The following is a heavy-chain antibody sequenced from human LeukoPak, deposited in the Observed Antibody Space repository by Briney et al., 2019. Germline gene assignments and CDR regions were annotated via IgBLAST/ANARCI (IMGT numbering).Heavy chain of an antibody. D-gene: IGHD1-26*01. CDR1: GYTFPSYF. CDR3: ARGILWGSYGVSYYGMDV. J-gene: IGHJ6*02. Sequence: ASVKVSCKASGYTFPSYFMHWVRQAPGQGLEWMGWMNPNSGNTGYAQKFQGRVTMTRNTSISTAYMELSSLRSEDTAVYYCARGILWGSYGVSYYGMDVWGQGTTVTVSS. V-gene: IGHV1-8*01. CDR2: MNPNSGNT.